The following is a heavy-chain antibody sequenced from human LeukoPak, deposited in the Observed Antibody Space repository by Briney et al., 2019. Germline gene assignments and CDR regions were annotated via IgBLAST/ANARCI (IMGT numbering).Heavy chain of an antibody. V-gene: IGHV3-43*01. Sequence: GGSLRLSCAASGFTFDDYTMHWVRQAPGKGLEWVSLISWDGGSTYYADSVKGRFTISRDNSKNSLYLQMNSLRTEDTALYYCAKEGEEGRDGYNLYFQHWGQGTLVTVSS. CDR2: ISWDGGST. D-gene: IGHD5-24*01. CDR3: AKEGEEGRDGYNLYFQH. CDR1: GFTFDDYT. J-gene: IGHJ1*01.